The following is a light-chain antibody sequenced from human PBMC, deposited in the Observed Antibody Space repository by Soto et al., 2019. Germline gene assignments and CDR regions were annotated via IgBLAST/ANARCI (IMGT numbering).Light chain of an antibody. V-gene: IGKV3-20*01. CDR2: GAS. CDR1: QSVSSSY. Sequence: VFTQSPCTLSLSPGEGATRSCRGSQSVSSSYLAWYQQKPGQAPRLLIYGASSRATGIPDRFSGSGSVTDFTLTISRLEPEDFAVYYCQQYGSSPRTFGGGTKVDIK. CDR3: QQYGSSPRT. J-gene: IGKJ4*01.